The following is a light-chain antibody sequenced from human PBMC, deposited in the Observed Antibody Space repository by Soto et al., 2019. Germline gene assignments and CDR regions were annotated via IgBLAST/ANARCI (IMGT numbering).Light chain of an antibody. Sequence: EIVLTQSPATLSLSPGERATLSCRASQSVSSYLAWYQQKPGQAPRLLIYDASNRATGIPARFSGSGSGTDFPLTISSLEHEDFASYYCQQRSNWPPVTFGGGTKVEIK. CDR1: QSVSSY. CDR3: QQRSNWPPVT. CDR2: DAS. J-gene: IGKJ4*02. V-gene: IGKV3-11*01.